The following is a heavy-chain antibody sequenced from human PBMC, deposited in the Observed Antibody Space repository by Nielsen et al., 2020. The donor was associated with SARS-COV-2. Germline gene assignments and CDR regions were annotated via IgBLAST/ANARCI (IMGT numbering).Heavy chain of an antibody. V-gene: IGHV3-7*01. Sequence: VRQAPGKGLEWVANIKQDGSEKYYADSVKGRFTISRDNAKNSLYLQMNSLRAEDTAVYYCARDLPHRGYSYGYFDYWGQGTLVTVSS. CDR2: IKQDGSEK. CDR3: ARDLPHRGYSYGYFDY. J-gene: IGHJ4*02. D-gene: IGHD5-18*01.